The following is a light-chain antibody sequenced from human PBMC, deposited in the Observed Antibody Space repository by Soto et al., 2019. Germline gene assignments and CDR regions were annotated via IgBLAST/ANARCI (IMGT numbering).Light chain of an antibody. V-gene: IGKV1-5*03. J-gene: IGKJ1*01. CDR2: KAS. CDR1: QTTSSW. CDR3: QHYNSYSEA. Sequence: DIQMTQSPSTLSGSVGDRVTITCRASQTTSSWLAWYQQKPGKAPKLLIYKASTLKSGVPSRFSGSGSGTEFTLTISSLQPDDFATYYCQHYNSYSEAFGQGTKVERK.